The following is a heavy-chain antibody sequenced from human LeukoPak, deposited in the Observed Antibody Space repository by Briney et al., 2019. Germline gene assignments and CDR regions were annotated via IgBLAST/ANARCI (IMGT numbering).Heavy chain of an antibody. D-gene: IGHD6-19*01. V-gene: IGHV3-23*01. CDR1: GFTFSSYA. CDR3: ARRSGIAVAGAFDY. J-gene: IGHJ4*02. CDR2: ISGSGGST. Sequence: GGSLRLSCAASGFTFSSYAMSCVRQAPGKGLEWVSAISGSGGSTYYADSVKGRFTISRDNSKNTLYLQMNSLRAEDTAVYYCARRSGIAVAGAFDYWGQGTLVTVSS.